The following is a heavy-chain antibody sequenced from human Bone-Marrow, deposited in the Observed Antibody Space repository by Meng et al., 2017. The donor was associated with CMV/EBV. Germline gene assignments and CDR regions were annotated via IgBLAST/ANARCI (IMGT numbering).Heavy chain of an antibody. Sequence: GGSLRLSCAASGFTFSSYGMHWVRQAPGKGLEWVAFIRYDGSNKYYADSVKGRFTISIDNSKNTLYLQMNSLRAEDTAVYYSVLSSSGYYTPFDYWGQGTLVTVSS. V-gene: IGHV3-30*02. CDR3: VLSSSGYYTPFDY. J-gene: IGHJ4*02. CDR1: GFTFSSYG. D-gene: IGHD3-22*01. CDR2: IRYDGSNK.